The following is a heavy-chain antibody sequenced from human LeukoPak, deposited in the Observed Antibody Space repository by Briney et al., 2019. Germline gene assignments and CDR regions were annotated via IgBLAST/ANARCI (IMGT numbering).Heavy chain of an antibody. J-gene: IGHJ4*02. CDR1: GFTFSSDA. CDR3: ARGGGSFSY. CDR2: INSRSTHT. V-gene: IGHV3-21*01. D-gene: IGHD2-15*01. Sequence: GGSLRLSCAGSGFTFSSDAMNWVRQAPGKGLEWVSSINSRSTHTAYADSVKGRFTISRDNGNNSLFLQINSLGVNDTAVYFCARGGGSFSYWGQGVRVTVSS.